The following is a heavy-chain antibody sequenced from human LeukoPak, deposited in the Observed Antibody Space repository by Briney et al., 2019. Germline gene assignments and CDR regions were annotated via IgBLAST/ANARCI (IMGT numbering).Heavy chain of an antibody. D-gene: IGHD3-3*01. Sequence: GGSLRLSCAASGFTFDDYAMHWVRQAPGKGLEWVSGISWNSGSIGYADSVKGRFTISRDNAKNSLYLQMNSLRAEDTAVYYCAKSANRYDFWSGPYYFDYWGQGTLVTVSS. CDR1: GFTFDDYA. CDR2: ISWNSGSI. J-gene: IGHJ4*02. V-gene: IGHV3-9*01. CDR3: AKSANRYDFWSGPYYFDY.